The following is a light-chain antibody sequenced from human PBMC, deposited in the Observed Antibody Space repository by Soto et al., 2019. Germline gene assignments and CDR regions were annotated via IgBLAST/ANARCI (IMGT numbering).Light chain of an antibody. V-gene: IGKV1-5*03. CDR2: KAS. CDR1: HSISTW. J-gene: IGKJ2*01. CDR3: QQYDSYPYT. Sequence: DIQMTQSPSTLSASVGDRVTITCRASHSISTWVAWYQQKPGKAPNLLISKASSLESGVPSRFSGSGSGPEFTLTINSLQPDDFATAFCQQYDSYPYTCGQGTKLEIK.